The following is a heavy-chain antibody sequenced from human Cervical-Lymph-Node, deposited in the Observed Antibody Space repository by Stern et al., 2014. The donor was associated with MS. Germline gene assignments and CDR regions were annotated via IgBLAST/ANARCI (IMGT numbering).Heavy chain of an antibody. CDR2: ISPNSGGT. D-gene: IGHD2-15*01. Sequence: VQLVESGAEVKKPGASVKVSCKASGYTFIGYYIHWVRQAPGQGLEWMGWISPNSGGTNYAQNFQGRVTMTRDTSISTVYLELSSLSSDDTAVYYCARDLYCSGGSCYYYFDYWGQGTLVTVSS. V-gene: IGHV1-2*02. J-gene: IGHJ4*02. CDR3: ARDLYCSGGSCYYYFDY. CDR1: GYTFIGYY.